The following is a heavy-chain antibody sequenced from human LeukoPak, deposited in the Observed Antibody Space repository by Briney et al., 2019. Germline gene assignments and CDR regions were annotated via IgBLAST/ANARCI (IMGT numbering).Heavy chain of an antibody. V-gene: IGHV3-49*03. CDR3: TRDRGAYNLYDY. CDR2: IRSKAYGETA. D-gene: IGHD1-1*01. J-gene: IGHJ4*02. CDR1: GFTFGDYA. Sequence: HPGGSLRLSCTASGFTFGDYAMSWIRQAPGKGLEWVGFIRSKAYGETADYAASVKGRFTTSRDDSKAIAYLQMNSLKTEDTAVYHCTRDRGAYNLYDYWGQGALVTVSS.